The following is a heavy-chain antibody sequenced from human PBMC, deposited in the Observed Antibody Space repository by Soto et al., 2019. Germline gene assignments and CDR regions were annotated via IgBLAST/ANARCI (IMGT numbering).Heavy chain of an antibody. J-gene: IGHJ4*02. CDR3: ARHSGYDLNDY. D-gene: IGHD5-12*01. CDR2: IKQDGSEK. Sequence: EVQLVESGGGLVQPGGSLRLSCAASGFTFSSYWMSWVRQAPGKGLEWVANIKQDGSEKYYVDSVKGRFTISRDNAKNARYLQMNSLRAEHTDVYYCARHSGYDLNDYWGQGTLVTVSS. V-gene: IGHV3-7*01. CDR1: GFTFSSYW.